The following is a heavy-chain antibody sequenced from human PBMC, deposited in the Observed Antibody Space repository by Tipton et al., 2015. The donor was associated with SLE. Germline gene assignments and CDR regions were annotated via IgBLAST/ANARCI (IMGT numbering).Heavy chain of an antibody. CDR1: GFTFSHYS. J-gene: IGHJ2*01. Sequence: SLRLSCAASGFTFSHYSMTWVRQAPGKGLEWVSAISSASGSTYYADSVQGRFTISRDNSKNTLYLQMRYLRADDTAVYYCAKDPGSGGPYWYFDLWGRGTLVTVSS. CDR3: AKDPGSGGPYWYFDL. CDR2: ISSASGST. V-gene: IGHV3-23*01. D-gene: IGHD4-23*01.